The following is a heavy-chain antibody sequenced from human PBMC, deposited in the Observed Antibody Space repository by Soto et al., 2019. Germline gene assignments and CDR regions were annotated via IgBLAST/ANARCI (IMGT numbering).Heavy chain of an antibody. Sequence: PSETLSLTCTVSGGSISSGGYYWSWIRHHPGKGLEWIGYIFYSGSTNYNPSLKSRVTISVDTSKNQFSLKLSSVTAADTAVYYCAREETRPTLLWFGESLVGFDPWGQGTLVTVSS. CDR3: AREETRPTLLWFGESLVGFDP. J-gene: IGHJ5*02. CDR1: GGSISSGGYY. V-gene: IGHV4-31*03. CDR2: IFYSGST. D-gene: IGHD3-10*01.